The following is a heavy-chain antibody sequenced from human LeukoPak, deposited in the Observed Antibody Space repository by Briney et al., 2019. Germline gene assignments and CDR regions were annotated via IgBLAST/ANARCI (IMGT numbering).Heavy chain of an antibody. D-gene: IGHD3-22*01. CDR2: ISSTSSYI. V-gene: IGHV3-21*01. Sequence: PGGSLRLSCAASGFTFSNYGMNWVRQTPDKGREWVASISSTSSYIYYADSVRGRFTISRDNTKNSLYLQMNSLRAEDTAVYYCAHSKTCYYDSSGYFCLYGMDGWGQGTTVTVSS. CDR1: GFTFSNYG. J-gene: IGHJ6*02. CDR3: AHSKTCYYDSSGYFCLYGMDG.